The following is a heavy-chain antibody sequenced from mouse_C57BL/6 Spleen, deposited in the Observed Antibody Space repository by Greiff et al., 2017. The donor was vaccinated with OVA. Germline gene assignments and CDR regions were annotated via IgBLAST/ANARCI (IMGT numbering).Heavy chain of an antibody. CDR2: IWGGGST. CDR1: GFSLTSYG. J-gene: IGHJ1*03. Sequence: VKLMESGPGLVAPSQSLSITCTVSGFSLTSYGVDWVRQPPGKGLEWLGVIWGGGSTNYNSALMSRLSISKDNSKSQVFLKMNSLQTDDTAMYYCAKRITTVVATWEWYFDVWGTGTTVTVSS. V-gene: IGHV2-9*01. CDR3: AKRITTVVATWEWYFDV. D-gene: IGHD1-1*01.